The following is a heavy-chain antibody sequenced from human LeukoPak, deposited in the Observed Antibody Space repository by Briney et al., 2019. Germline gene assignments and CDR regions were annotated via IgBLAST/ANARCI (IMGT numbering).Heavy chain of an antibody. CDR1: GFIFSNYW. Sequence: GGSLRLSCAASGFIFSNYWMGWVRQGPGKGLEWVANIKQDGGERYYVDSVKGRFTISRDNSKNTLYLQMNSLRADDTAVYYCAKSGYNRFDYWGQGTLVTVSS. V-gene: IGHV3-7*03. J-gene: IGHJ4*02. CDR2: IKQDGGER. CDR3: AKSGYNRFDY. D-gene: IGHD5-24*01.